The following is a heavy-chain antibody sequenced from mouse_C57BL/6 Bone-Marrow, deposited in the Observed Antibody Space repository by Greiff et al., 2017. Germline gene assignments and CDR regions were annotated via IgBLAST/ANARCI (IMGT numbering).Heavy chain of an antibody. Sequence: VQLQQSGAELARPGASVKLSCKASGYTFTSYGISWVKQRTGQGLEWIGEIYPRSGNTYYNEKFKGKATLTADKSSSTAYMELRSLTSEVSAVYCCAREPLNWYFDVWGTGNTVTVSS. CDR3: AREPLNWYFDV. J-gene: IGHJ1*03. V-gene: IGHV1-81*01. CDR2: IYPRSGNT. CDR1: GYTFTSYG.